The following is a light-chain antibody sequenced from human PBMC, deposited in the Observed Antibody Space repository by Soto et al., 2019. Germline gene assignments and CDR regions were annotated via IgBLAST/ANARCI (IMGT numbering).Light chain of an antibody. J-gene: IGKJ4*01. CDR2: LAS. V-gene: IGKV1-17*01. CDR1: QGIGND. CDR3: LQFKTYPRT. Sequence: DIQMTQSPSSLSASVGESVTIACRANQGIGNDLAWYQQKPGAAPKRLIYLASNLESGVPSRFSGSGSGTGFTLAISSLQPEDFATYYCLQFKTYPRTFGGGTKVEI.